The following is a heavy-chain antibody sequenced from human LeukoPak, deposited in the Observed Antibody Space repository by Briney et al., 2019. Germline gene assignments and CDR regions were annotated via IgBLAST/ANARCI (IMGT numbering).Heavy chain of an antibody. CDR1: GYTFTGYY. V-gene: IGHV1-2*06. CDR3: ARGGNYYYDSSGYLIDY. Sequence: ASVKVSCKASGYTFTGYYMHWVRQAPGQGLEWMGRINPNSGGTNYAQKFQGRVTMTRDTSISTAYMELSRLRSDNTAVYYCARGGNYYYDSSGYLIDYWGQGTLVTVSS. D-gene: IGHD3-22*01. J-gene: IGHJ4*02. CDR2: INPNSGGT.